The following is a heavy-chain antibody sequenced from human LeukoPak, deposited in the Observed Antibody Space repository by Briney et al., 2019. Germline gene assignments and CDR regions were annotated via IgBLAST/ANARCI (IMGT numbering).Heavy chain of an antibody. CDR1: GFNFNNYV. CDR2: ISFDGRKK. J-gene: IGHJ3*02. V-gene: IGHV3-30*03. D-gene: IGHD3-10*01. CDR3: ARGAEKILSFGEYPSDAFDI. Sequence: GGSLRLSCAASGFNFNNYVMHWVRQAPGKGLEWVTEISFDGRKKTYVDSVKGRFTISRDSPKNTVYLQMDSLRAEDTAVYYCARGAEKILSFGEYPSDAFDIWGQGTMVSVTS.